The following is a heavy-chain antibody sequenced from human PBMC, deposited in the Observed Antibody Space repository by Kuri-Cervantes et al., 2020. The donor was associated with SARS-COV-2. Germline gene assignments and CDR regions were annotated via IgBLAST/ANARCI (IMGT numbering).Heavy chain of an antibody. V-gene: IGHV7-4-1*02. CDR3: ARGKGLLSTLAADY. Sequence: ASVKVSCKASGYTFTSYGISWVRQAPGQGLEWMGWINTNTGNSRYAQGFTGRYVFSLDTSGNTAYLQISGLKAEDTAIYFCARGKGLLSTLAADYWGQGTLVTGAS. CDR1: GYTFTSYG. D-gene: IGHD6-19*01. CDR2: INTNTGNS. J-gene: IGHJ4*02.